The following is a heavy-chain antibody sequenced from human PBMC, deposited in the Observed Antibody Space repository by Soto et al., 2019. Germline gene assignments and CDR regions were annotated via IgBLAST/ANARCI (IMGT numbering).Heavy chain of an antibody. CDR1: GFTFSSYS. CDR2: ISSSSSYI. V-gene: IGHV3-21*01. D-gene: IGHD2-15*01. CDR3: AIGLHCSGGSCVFDY. Sequence: EVQLVESGGGLVKPGGSLRLSCAASGFTFSSYSMNWVRQAPGKGLEWVSSISSSSSYIYYADSVKGRFTISRDNAKNSLYLQMNSLRAEDTAVYYCAIGLHCSGGSCVFDYWGQGTLVTVSS. J-gene: IGHJ4*02.